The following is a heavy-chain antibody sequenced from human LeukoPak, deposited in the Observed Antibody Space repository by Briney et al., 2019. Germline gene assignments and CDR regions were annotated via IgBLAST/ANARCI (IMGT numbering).Heavy chain of an antibody. V-gene: IGHV4-34*01. CDR3: ASRYYCDSSTFDY. CDR2: INHSGST. CDR1: GGSFSGYY. J-gene: IGHJ4*02. D-gene: IGHD3-22*01. Sequence: ASETLSLTCAVYGGSFSGYYWSWIRQPPGKGLEWIGEINHSGSTNYNPSLKSRVTISVDTSKNQFSLKLSSVTAADTAVYYCASRYYCDSSTFDYWGQGTLVTVSS.